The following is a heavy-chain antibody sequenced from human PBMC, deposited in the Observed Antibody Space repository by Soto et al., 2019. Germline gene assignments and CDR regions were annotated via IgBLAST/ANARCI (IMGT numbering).Heavy chain of an antibody. Sequence: GGSLRLCCAACGFSFSSYGMHLVRQAPGKGLEWVAVISYDGSNKYYADSVKGRFTISRDNSKNTLYLQMNSLRAEDTAVYYCAKGYYGSGSSIDYWGQGTLVTVSS. D-gene: IGHD3-10*01. CDR3: AKGYYGSGSSIDY. CDR2: ISYDGSNK. CDR1: GFSFSSYG. J-gene: IGHJ4*02. V-gene: IGHV3-30*18.